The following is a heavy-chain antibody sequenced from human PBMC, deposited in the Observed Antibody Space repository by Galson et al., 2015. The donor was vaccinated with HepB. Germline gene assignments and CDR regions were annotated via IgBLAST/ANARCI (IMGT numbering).Heavy chain of an antibody. CDR3: AGGTGWYRVLDY. J-gene: IGHJ4*02. V-gene: IGHV3-11*01. Sequence: SLRLSCAASGLRFSYYYMTWIRQAPGKGLEWISYIDSSGDAIYYADSVKGRFAISRDNAENSLYLQMNSLRAEDTAVYYCAGGTGWYRVLDYWGRGTLVTVSS. CDR2: IDSSGDAI. D-gene: IGHD6-19*01. CDR1: GLRFSYYY.